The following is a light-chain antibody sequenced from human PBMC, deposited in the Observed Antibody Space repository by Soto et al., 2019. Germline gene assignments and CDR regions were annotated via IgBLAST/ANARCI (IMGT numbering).Light chain of an antibody. CDR2: KAS. CDR3: QQYNSYSIT. J-gene: IGKJ3*01. Sequence: DIQMTQSPSTLSASVGDRVTITCRASQSISSWLAWYQQKPGKAPKLLIYKASSLESGVPSRFSGSGSGTEFTLTISSLQPDDFATYYGQQYNSYSITFGPGTKVDSK. V-gene: IGKV1-5*03. CDR1: QSISSW.